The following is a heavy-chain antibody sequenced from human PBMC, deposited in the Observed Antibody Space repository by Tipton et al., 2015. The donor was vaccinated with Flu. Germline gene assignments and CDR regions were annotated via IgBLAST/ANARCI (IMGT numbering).Heavy chain of an antibody. V-gene: IGHV3-53*01. CDR3: ASRIAAAGTTGNSGRLCELDY. J-gene: IGHJ4*02. Sequence: QLVQSGGGLIQPGESLRLSCAASGFTVSSNYMTWVRQAPGKGLEWVSVIYSGGGTYYADSVKGRFTISRDNSKNTLYLQMNSLRAEDTAVYYCASRIAAAGTTGNSGRLCELDYWGQGTLVTVSS. CDR2: IYSGGGT. CDR1: GFTVSSNY. D-gene: IGHD6-13*01.